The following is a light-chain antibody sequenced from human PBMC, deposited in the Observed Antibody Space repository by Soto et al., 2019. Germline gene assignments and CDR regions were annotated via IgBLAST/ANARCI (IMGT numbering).Light chain of an antibody. CDR1: QTLDSM. Sequence: IVLTQSPATLSLSPGERATLSCGASQTLDSMFAWYQQTSGQAPRLLIYSASARATGVPARFSGYGSGTDFTLTICRLQSEDLGVYYRQQYKAWPTTFGQGTKLEI. CDR2: SAS. V-gene: IGKV3-15*01. CDR3: QQYKAWPTT. J-gene: IGKJ1*01.